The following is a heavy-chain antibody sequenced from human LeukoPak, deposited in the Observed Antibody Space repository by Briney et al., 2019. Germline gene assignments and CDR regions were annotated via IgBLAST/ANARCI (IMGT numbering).Heavy chain of an antibody. CDR1: GYTFTGYY. D-gene: IGHD3-10*01. CDR2: INPNSGGT. CDR3: ARARPLWFGVNDY. V-gene: IGHV1-2*02. Sequence: ASVKVSCKASGYTFTGYYMHWVRQAPGQGLEWMGWINPNSGGTNYAQKFQGRVTMARDTSISTAYMDLSRLRSDDTAVYYCARARPLWFGVNDYWGQGTLVTVSS. J-gene: IGHJ4*02.